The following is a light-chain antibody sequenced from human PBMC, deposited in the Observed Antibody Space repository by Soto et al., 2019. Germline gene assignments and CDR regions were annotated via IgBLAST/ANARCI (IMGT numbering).Light chain of an antibody. CDR3: GSWDNKLRAYV. CDR2: DNV. CDR1: GSNLGRNY. V-gene: IGLV1-51*01. Sequence: QSVLTQPPSVSATPGQKVTISCSGSGSNLGRNYVSWYQQLPGTAPRLLIYDNVYRFSGIPERFSASKSGTSATLGIAGLQTGDEGDYYCGSWDNKLRAYVFGTGTKVTVL. J-gene: IGLJ1*01.